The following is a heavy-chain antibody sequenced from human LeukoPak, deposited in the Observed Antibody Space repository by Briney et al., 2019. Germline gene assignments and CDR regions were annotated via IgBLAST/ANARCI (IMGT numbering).Heavy chain of an antibody. CDR1: GFTFSSYA. D-gene: IGHD3-9*01. CDR2: ISGSGGST. CDR3: AKDPLRDILIWYYFDY. Sequence: GGSLRLSCGASGFTFSSYAMSWVRQAPGKGLEWVSAISGSGGSTYYADSVKGRFTISRDNSKNALYLQMNSLRAEDTTVYYCAKDPLRDILIWYYFDYWGQGTLVTVSS. J-gene: IGHJ4*02. V-gene: IGHV3-23*01.